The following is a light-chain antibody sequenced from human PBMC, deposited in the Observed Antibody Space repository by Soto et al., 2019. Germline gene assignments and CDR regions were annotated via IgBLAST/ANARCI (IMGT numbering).Light chain of an antibody. CDR1: QDIINY. Sequence: SLCGSVDDRVTITCQASQDIINYLNWYQQKPGKAPKLLIYDASNLETGVPSRFSGSGSGTDLTFTISSLEPPAIPTYCSHQSDHIPLFAGGTKADIK. CDR2: DAS. J-gene: IGKJ4*01. CDR3: HQSDHIPL. V-gene: IGKV1-33*01.